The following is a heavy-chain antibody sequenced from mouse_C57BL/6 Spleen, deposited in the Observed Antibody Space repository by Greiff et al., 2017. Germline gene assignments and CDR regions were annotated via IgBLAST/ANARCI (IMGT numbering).Heavy chain of an antibody. D-gene: IGHD3-2*02. CDR1: GYAFTNYL. V-gene: IGHV1-54*01. Sequence: VQLQQSGAELVRPGTSVKVSCKASGYAFTNYLIEWVKQRPGQGLEWIGVINPGSGGTNYNEKFKGKATLTADKSSSTAYMQLSSLTSEDSAVYFCARRGSSGYPYYYAMDYWGQGTSVTVSS. J-gene: IGHJ4*01. CDR2: INPGSGGT. CDR3: ARRGSSGYPYYYAMDY.